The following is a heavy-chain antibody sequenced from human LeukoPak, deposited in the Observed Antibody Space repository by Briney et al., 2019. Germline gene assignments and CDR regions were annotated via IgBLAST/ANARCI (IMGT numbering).Heavy chain of an antibody. CDR2: TNTDGSIT. CDR3: GRDLGGRGGA. CDR1: GFSFSTYW. Sequence: GGSLRLSCAASGFSFSTYWMHWVRQVPGTGLVWVSRTNTDGSITDYADSVKGRFTISRDNAKDTLYLQMNSLRPEDTAVYYCGRDLGGRGGAWGQGTLVTVSS. D-gene: IGHD1-26*01. V-gene: IGHV3-74*01. J-gene: IGHJ5*02.